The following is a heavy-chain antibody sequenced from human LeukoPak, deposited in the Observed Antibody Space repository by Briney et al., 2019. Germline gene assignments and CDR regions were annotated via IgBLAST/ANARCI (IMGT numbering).Heavy chain of an antibody. Sequence: SQTLSLTCTVSGGSISSGSYYWSWIRQPAGKGLEWIGRIYTSGSTNYNPSLNSRVTISVDTSNNQFSLKLSSVTAADTAVYYCARHGGSGLDWFDPWGQGTLVTVSS. J-gene: IGHJ5*02. CDR1: GGSISSGSYY. CDR2: IYTSGST. V-gene: IGHV4-61*02. D-gene: IGHD3-10*01. CDR3: ARHGGSGLDWFDP.